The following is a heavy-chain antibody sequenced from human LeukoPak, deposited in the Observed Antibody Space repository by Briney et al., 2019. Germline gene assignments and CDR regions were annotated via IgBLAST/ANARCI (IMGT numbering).Heavy chain of an antibody. V-gene: IGHV3-64*01. J-gene: IGHJ3*02. CDR2: ISSNGGST. CDR3: AREAVSSSWYGEDAFDI. D-gene: IGHD6-13*01. CDR1: GFTFSSYA. Sequence: GGSLRLSCAASGFTFSSYAMHWVRQAPGKGLEYVSAISSNGGSTYYANSVKGRFTISRDNSRNTLYLQMGSLRAEDMAVYYCAREAVSSSWYGEDAFDIWGQGTMVTVSS.